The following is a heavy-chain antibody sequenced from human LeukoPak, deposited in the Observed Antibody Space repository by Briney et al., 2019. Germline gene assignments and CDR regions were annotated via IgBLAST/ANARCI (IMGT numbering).Heavy chain of an antibody. D-gene: IGHD2-2*01. CDR1: GGSISSYY. Sequence: SETLSLTCTVSGGSISSYYWSWIRQPAGKGLEWIGCIYTSGSTNYNPSLKSRVTMSVDTSKNQFSLKLSSVTAADTAVYYCARVGNIVVGDYYYMEVWGTGTTVTVSS. CDR3: ARVGNIVVGDYYYMEV. V-gene: IGHV4-4*07. J-gene: IGHJ6*03. CDR2: IYTSGST.